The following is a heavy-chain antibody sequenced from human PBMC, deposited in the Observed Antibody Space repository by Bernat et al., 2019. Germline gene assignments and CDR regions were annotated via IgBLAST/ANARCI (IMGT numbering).Heavy chain of an antibody. V-gene: IGHV1-3*01. J-gene: IGHJ6*03. CDR2: INAGIGNT. D-gene: IGHD2-2*01. CDR1: GYTFTSYA. CDR3: ASRYCSSTSCHYYYYMDV. Sequence: QVQLVQSGAEVKKPGASVKVSCKASGYTFTSYAMHWVRQAPGQRLEWMGWINAGIGNTKYSQKFQGRVTITRDTSASTAYMELSSLRSEDTAVYYCASRYCSSTSCHYYYYMDVWGKGTTVTVSS.